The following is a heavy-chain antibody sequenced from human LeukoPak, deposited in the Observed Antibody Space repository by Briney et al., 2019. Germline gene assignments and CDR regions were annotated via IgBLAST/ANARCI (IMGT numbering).Heavy chain of an antibody. V-gene: IGHV3-48*03. D-gene: IGHD2-2*01. CDR1: GFTFSSYE. Sequence: PGGSLRLSCAASGFTFSSYEMNWVRQAPGKGLEWVSYISSSGSTIYYADSVEGRFTISRDNAKNSLYLQMNSLRAEDTAVYYCARAGYCSSTSCPSHYYYGMDVWGKGTTVTVSS. CDR2: ISSSGSTI. CDR3: ARAGYCSSTSCPSHYYYGMDV. J-gene: IGHJ6*04.